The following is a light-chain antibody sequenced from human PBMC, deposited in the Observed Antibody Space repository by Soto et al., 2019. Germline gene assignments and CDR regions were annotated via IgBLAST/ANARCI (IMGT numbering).Light chain of an antibody. CDR1: SGHSNYA. V-gene: IGLV4-69*01. J-gene: IGLJ2*01. CDR2: LNSDGSH. CDR3: QTWGSGIVV. Sequence: QLVLTQSPSASASLGASVKLTCTLSSGHSNYAIAWHQQQSEKGPRYLMKLNSDGSHSKGDGIPDRFSRSSSGAERYLTISRLRSEDEAEYYCQTWGSGIVVFGGGTQLTVL.